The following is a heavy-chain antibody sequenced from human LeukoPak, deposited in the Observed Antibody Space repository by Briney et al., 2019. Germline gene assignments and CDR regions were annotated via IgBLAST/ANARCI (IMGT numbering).Heavy chain of an antibody. V-gene: IGHV3-30*18. J-gene: IGHJ4*02. D-gene: IGHD3-22*01. CDR2: ISYDGINK. CDR3: AKSFSMIVPDY. Sequence: GGSLRLSCAASGFTFSSYGMHWVRQAPGKGLEWVAVISYDGINKYYADSVKGRFTISRDNSKNTLYLQMNSLRAEDTAVYYCAKSFSMIVPDYWGQGTLVTVSS. CDR1: GFTFSSYG.